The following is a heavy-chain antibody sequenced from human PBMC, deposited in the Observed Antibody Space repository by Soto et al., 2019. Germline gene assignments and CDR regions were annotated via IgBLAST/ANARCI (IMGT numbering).Heavy chain of an antibody. CDR3: ARDSRSSSFFGMDV. Sequence: SETLSLTCTVSGGSISSYYLSWIRQPPGKGLEWIGYIYYSGSTNYNPSLKSRVTISVDTSKNQFSLKLSSVTAADTAVYYCARDSRSSSFFGMDVWGQGTTVTVSS. CDR1: GGSISSYY. J-gene: IGHJ6*02. D-gene: IGHD6-13*01. V-gene: IGHV4-59*01. CDR2: IYYSGST.